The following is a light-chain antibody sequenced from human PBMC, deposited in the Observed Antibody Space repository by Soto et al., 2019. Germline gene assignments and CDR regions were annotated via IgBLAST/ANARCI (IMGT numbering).Light chain of an antibody. CDR1: SSDVGNYNL. CDR2: EAS. Sequence: QSALTKPASVSGSPGQSITISCTGTSSDVGNYNLVSWYQQHPGKAPKLMIYEASKRPSGVSDRFSGSKSGNTASLTISGLQAEDEADYYCCSYAGSSTVVFGGGTKVTVL. V-gene: IGLV2-23*01. J-gene: IGLJ2*01. CDR3: CSYAGSSTVV.